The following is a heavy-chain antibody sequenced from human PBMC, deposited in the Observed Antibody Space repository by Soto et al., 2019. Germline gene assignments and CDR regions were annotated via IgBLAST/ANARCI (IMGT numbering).Heavy chain of an antibody. CDR1: GFTFRSYG. V-gene: IGHV3-74*01. J-gene: IGHJ5*02. Sequence: PGVSLVLSCASSGFTFRSYGVHLVRQAPWKGLVWVSRINSDGSSTSYADSVKGRFTISRDNAKNTLYLQMNSLRAEDTAVYYCARETTTRWFDPWGQRTLVTVSS. D-gene: IGHD1-1*01. CDR2: INSDGSST. CDR3: ARETTTRWFDP.